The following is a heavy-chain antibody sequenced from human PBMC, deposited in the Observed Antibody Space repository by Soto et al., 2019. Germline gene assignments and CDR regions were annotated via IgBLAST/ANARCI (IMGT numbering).Heavy chain of an antibody. J-gene: IGHJ4*02. V-gene: IGHV5-51*01. CDR2: IYPGDSNT. CDR1: GYRFTTYW. CDR3: ERQAHQYDTNSFGY. D-gene: IGHD2-8*01. Sequence: GESLKISCKGSGYRFTTYWIGWVRQMPGKGLEWMGLIYPGDSNTRFSPSFQGQVTISVDMSISTAYLQWSSLRVSDTAMYYCERQAHQYDTNSFGYWGQGTLVTVSS.